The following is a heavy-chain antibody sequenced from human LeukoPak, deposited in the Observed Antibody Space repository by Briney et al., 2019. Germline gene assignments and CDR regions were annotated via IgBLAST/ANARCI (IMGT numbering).Heavy chain of an antibody. D-gene: IGHD2-2*02. CDR1: GYTFTGYY. CDR2: INPNSGGT. V-gene: IGHV1-2*02. CDR3: ARLKALCSSTSCYNGIDY. J-gene: IGHJ4*02. Sequence: ASVKVSCKASGYTFTGYYMHWVRQAPGQGLEWMGWINPNSGGTNYAQKFQGRVTMTRDTSISTAYMELSRLRSDDTAVYYCARLKALCSSTSCYNGIDYWGQGTLVTVSS.